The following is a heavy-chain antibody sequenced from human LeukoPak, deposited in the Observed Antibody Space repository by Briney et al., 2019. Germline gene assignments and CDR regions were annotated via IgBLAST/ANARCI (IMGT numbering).Heavy chain of an antibody. D-gene: IGHD2-2*01. Sequence: GGSLPLSCAACGLTFSSYSMHWVRPAPGKGLEWVSSISSSSSYIYFAASVKGRFTISRDNAKISLNLQMNSLRAEDTAVYYCAREVEGAFDIWGQGTMVTVSS. CDR2: ISSSSSYI. V-gene: IGHV3-21*01. CDR1: GLTFSSYS. CDR3: AREVEGAFDI. J-gene: IGHJ3*02.